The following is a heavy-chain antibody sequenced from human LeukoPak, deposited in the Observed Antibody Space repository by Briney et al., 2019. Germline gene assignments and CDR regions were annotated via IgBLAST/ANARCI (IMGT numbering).Heavy chain of an antibody. J-gene: IGHJ4*02. D-gene: IGHD3-10*01. CDR3: ARESYGSESYEVMYDY. CDR2: IYTSGST. V-gene: IGHV4-4*07. Sequence: SETLSLTCTVSGGSISNYYWTWIRQPAGKGLEWIGRIYTSGSTNYNPSLQSQVTISLDTSKNQFSLRLSSVTAADAAVYFCARESYGSESYEVMYDYWGQGTLVTVSS. CDR1: GGSISNYY.